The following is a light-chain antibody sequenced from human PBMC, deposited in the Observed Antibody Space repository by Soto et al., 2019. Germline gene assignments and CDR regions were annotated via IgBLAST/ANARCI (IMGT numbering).Light chain of an antibody. CDR2: DVS. V-gene: IGLV2-11*01. CDR1: SSDVGGYNY. CDR3: CSYAGSYSLYV. J-gene: IGLJ1*01. Sequence: QSALTQPRSVSGSPGQSVTISCTGTSSDVGGYNYVSWYQQHPGKAPKLMIYDVSGRPSGVPDRFSGSKSGNTASLTISGLQAEDEADYYCCSYAGSYSLYVFGTGTKVTVL.